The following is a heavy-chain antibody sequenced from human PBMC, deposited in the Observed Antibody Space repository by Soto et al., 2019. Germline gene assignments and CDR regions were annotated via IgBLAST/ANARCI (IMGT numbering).Heavy chain of an antibody. D-gene: IGHD2-2*01. J-gene: IGHJ6*03. CDR2: ISWNTGTV. V-gene: IGHV3-9*01. Sequence: EVQLVESGGGLVQPGRSLRLSCAASGFSFGDYAMHWVRQAPGKGLEWVSGISWNTGTVGYGDSVRGRFTISRDNAENSLYLQMNSLRAEDTALYYCAKEFCSSTRCLTYSYMDVWGKGTTVTVSS. CDR3: AKEFCSSTRCLTYSYMDV. CDR1: GFSFGDYA.